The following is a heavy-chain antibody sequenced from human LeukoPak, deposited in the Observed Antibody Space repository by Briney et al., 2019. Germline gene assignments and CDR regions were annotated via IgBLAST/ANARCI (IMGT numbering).Heavy chain of an antibody. CDR1: GYTFTGYY. Sequence: ASVKVSCKASGYTFTGYYMHWVRQAPGQGLEWMGWINPNSGGTSSAQKFQGRVTMTRDTSISTAYMELTRLKSDDTAVYYCARGSSSWYDLDYWGQGTLVTVSS. J-gene: IGHJ4*02. CDR3: ARGSSSWYDLDY. D-gene: IGHD6-13*01. CDR2: INPNSGGT. V-gene: IGHV1-2*02.